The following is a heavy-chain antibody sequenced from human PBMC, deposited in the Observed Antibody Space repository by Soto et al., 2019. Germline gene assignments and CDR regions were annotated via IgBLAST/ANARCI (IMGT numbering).Heavy chain of an antibody. V-gene: IGHV5-51*01. CDR2: IYPGDSDT. J-gene: IGHJ6*02. Sequence: PGESLKISCKGSGYSFTSYWIGWVRQMPGKGLEWMGIIYPGDSDTRYSPSFQGQVTISADKSISTAYLQWSSLKASDTAMYYCARHYSSSWYSHYYYYGMDFCGQGTTVTVSS. CDR3: ARHYSSSWYSHYYYYGMDF. CDR1: GYSFTSYW. D-gene: IGHD6-13*01.